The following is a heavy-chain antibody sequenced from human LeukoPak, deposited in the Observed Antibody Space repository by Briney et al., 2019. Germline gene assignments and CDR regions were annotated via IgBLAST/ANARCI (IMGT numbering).Heavy chain of an antibody. CDR3: ARRISRYNGMDV. Sequence: GGSLRLSCAASGFTFNFYTMNWVRQAPGKGLEWVSSISSSSDYIYYADLMKGRLTISRDNAKNSLYLQMNSLRAEDTAVYYCARRISRYNGMDVWGLGTTVTVSS. J-gene: IGHJ6*02. D-gene: IGHD3-16*02. CDR1: GFTFNFYT. V-gene: IGHV3-21*01. CDR2: ISSSSDYI.